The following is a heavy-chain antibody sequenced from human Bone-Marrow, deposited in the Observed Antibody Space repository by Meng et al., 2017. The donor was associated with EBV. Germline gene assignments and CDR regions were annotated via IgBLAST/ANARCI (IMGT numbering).Heavy chain of an antibody. CDR2: ISYDGSNK. V-gene: IGHV3-30*18. D-gene: IGHD6-13*01. CDR3: AKLSSAGAAGLDY. Sequence: QGWLVMLGEGVVQPGRSLRLSCAASGFTFSSYGMHWVRQAPGKGLEWVAGISYDGSNKYYADSVKGRFTISRDNSKNTLYLQMNSLRAEDTAVYYCAKLSSAGAAGLDYWGQGTLVTVSS. J-gene: IGHJ4*02. CDR1: GFTFSSYG.